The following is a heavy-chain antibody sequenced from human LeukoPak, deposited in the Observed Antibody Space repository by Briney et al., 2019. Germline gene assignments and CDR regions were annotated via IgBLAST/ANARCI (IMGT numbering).Heavy chain of an antibody. V-gene: IGHV1-46*04. CDR2: INPSGGGT. D-gene: IGHD3-10*01. CDR1: GYTFTSYY. J-gene: IGHJ5*02. CDR3: ARGGVSWYTCFDP. Sequence: GASVKVSCKASGYTFTSYYMHWVRQAPGQGLEWMGIINPSGGGTSYAQKLQGGVTMTRDTSTSTVYLELSSLRSEDTAVYYCARGGVSWYTCFDPWGQGTLVTVSS.